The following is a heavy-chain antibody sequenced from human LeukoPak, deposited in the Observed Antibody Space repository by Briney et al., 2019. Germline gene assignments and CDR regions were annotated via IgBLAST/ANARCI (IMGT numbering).Heavy chain of an antibody. J-gene: IGHJ6*02. CDR3: ARAWGGVYYYYGMDV. Sequence: GGSLRLSCEVSGFTFSSYNMNWVRQAPGKGLEWVSYISSSSTTIYYADSVKGRFTISRDNSKNTLFLQMNSLRGEDTAVYYCARAWGGVYYYYGMDVWGQGTTVTVSS. V-gene: IGHV3-48*01. CDR1: GFTFSSYN. D-gene: IGHD3-16*01. CDR2: ISSSSTTI.